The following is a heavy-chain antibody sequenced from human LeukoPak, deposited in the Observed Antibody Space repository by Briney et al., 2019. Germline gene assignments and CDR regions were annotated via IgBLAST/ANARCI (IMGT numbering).Heavy chain of an antibody. J-gene: IGHJ5*02. CDR2: IIPIFGTA. V-gene: IGHV1-69*13. D-gene: IGHD3-22*01. Sequence: SVKVSCKASGGTFSSYAISWVRQAPGQGLEWMGGIIPIFGTANYAQKFQGRVTITADESTSTAYMELSSLRSEDTAVYYCARDHYYGSSGYYVSWGQGTLVTVSS. CDR3: ARDHYYGSSGYYVS. CDR1: GGTFSSYA.